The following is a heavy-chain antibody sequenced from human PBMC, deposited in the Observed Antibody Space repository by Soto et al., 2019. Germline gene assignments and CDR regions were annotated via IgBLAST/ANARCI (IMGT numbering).Heavy chain of an antibody. D-gene: IGHD6-13*01. J-gene: IGHJ5*02. V-gene: IGHV3-21*01. CDR1: GFTFRTYT. CDR2: ISSSSSYL. CDR3: AREEGSRYSSSLGWFDP. Sequence: GGSLRLSCAASGFTFRTYTRVWVRQAPGKGLEWVSSISSSSSYLYYADSVNGRFTISRDNAKNSLSLQMNTLRAEDTAVYYCAREEGSRYSSSLGWFDPWGQGTLVTVSS.